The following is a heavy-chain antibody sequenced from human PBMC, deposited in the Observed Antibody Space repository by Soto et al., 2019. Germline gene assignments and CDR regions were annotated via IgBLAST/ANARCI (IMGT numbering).Heavy chain of an antibody. V-gene: IGHV3-30*18. CDR3: AKDRMGAGVRGYFDY. J-gene: IGHJ4*02. CDR2: ISYDGSNK. CDR1: GFTFSSYG. Sequence: QVQLVESGGGGVQPGKSLRLSCAGSGFTFSSYGMDWVRQAPGKGLEWVAVISYDGSNKYYADSVKGRFTISRDNSKKTLYLQMSSLRADDTAVYYCAKDRMGAGVRGYFDYWGQGTLVTVSS. D-gene: IGHD3-10*01.